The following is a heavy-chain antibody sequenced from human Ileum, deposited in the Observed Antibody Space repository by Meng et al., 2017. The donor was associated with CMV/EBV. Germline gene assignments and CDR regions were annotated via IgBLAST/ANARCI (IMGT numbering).Heavy chain of an antibody. D-gene: IGHD3-10*01. CDR2: IYTSGTT. Sequence: QGLLQGCGQGLWKPSETLSLTCYVSGGSISNYYWSWIRQPAAKGLEWIAHIYTSGTTNYNPSLKSRVTMSVDTSRNQFSLKLTSVTAADTAVYYCARNYGSGNWNFFHYWGQGTLVTVSS. CDR3: ARNYGSGNWNFFHY. CDR1: GGSISNYY. V-gene: IGHV4-4*07. J-gene: IGHJ4*02.